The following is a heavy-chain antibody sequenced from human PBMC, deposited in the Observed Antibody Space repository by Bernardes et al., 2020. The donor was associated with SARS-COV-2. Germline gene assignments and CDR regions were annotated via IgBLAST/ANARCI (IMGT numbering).Heavy chain of an antibody. D-gene: IGHD4-4*01. J-gene: IGHJ4*02. CDR3: ARVDFSNLYYFDY. Sequence: GGSLRLSCAASGFTFSSYTMNWVRQAPGKGLEWISSISTNSSYISYSDSVRGRFTISRDNAKNSVSLQINSLRAEDTAVYYCARVDFSNLYYFDYWGQGTPVTVSS. CDR1: GFTFSSYT. V-gene: IGHV3-21*06. CDR2: ISTNSSYI.